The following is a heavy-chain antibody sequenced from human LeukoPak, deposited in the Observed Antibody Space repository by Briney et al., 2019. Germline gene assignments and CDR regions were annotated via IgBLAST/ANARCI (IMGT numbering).Heavy chain of an antibody. Sequence: ASETLSLTCTVSGGSISSYYWSWIRQPPGKGLEWIGNVLYSGNTDYNPSLRSRVTMSIDTSKNQFSLKLSAVTAADTAVYYCASGDPGGPNDHWGQGTLVTVSS. J-gene: IGHJ5*02. CDR1: GGSISSYY. CDR2: VLYSGNT. CDR3: ASGDPGGPNDH. V-gene: IGHV4-59*01. D-gene: IGHD1-14*01.